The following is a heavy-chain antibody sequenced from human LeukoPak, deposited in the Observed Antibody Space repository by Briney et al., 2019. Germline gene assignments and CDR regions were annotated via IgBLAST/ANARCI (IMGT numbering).Heavy chain of an antibody. D-gene: IGHD3-16*01. CDR3: AREGIGDGFDY. CDR1: GFTFSSYG. Sequence: GGSLRLSCAASGFTFSSYGMHWVRQAPGKGLEWVAVILSDGSKEFYTDSVKGRFTISRDNSKNTLYLQMNSLRAEDTAVYYCAREGIGDGFDYWGQGTLVTVSS. J-gene: IGHJ4*02. CDR2: ILSDGSKE. V-gene: IGHV3-33*01.